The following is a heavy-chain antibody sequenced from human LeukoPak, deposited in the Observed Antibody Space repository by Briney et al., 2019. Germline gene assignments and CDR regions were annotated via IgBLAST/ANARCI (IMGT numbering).Heavy chain of an antibody. CDR3: ARGLVAGTPYFDY. V-gene: IGHV4-4*07. D-gene: IGHD6-19*01. CDR1: GGSISSYY. Sequence: PSETLSLTCTVSGGSISSYYWSWIRQPAGKGLEWIGRIYSSGSSNYNPSLKSRVTMSVDTSKNQISLKLSSLTAADTAVYYCARGLVAGTPYFDYWGQGTLVTVSS. J-gene: IGHJ4*02. CDR2: IYSSGSS.